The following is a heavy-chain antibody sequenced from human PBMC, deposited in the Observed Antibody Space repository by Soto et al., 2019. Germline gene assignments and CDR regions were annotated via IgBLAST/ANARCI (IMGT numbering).Heavy chain of an antibody. CDR1: GDSISSYY. D-gene: IGHD3-22*01. CDR3: ALRSMAVVPEY. Sequence: QVQLQESGPGLVKPSETLSLTCAVSGDSISSYYCMWIRQPPGKGLESIGYLYYGRSANYNPSLTSRVTLSVDTFTNQCSLTLSSLNAADTAVYYCALRSMAVVPEYWCQGNLVNVSS. V-gene: IGHV4-59*01. J-gene: IGHJ4*02. CDR2: LYYGRSA.